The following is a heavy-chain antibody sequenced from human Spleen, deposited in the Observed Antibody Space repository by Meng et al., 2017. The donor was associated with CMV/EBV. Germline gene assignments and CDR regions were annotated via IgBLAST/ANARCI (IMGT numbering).Heavy chain of an antibody. CDR2: ISWDGGST. D-gene: IGHD3-3*01. Sequence: GGSLRLSCAASGFTFYDYTMHWVRQAPGKGLEWVSLISWDGGSTYYADSVKGRFTISRDNSKTSLYLQMNSLRAEDTAVYYCAKDYDFWRAYPHYYGMDVWGRGTTVTVSS. J-gene: IGHJ6*02. CDR1: GFTFYDYT. V-gene: IGHV3-43*01. CDR3: AKDYDFWRAYPHYYGMDV.